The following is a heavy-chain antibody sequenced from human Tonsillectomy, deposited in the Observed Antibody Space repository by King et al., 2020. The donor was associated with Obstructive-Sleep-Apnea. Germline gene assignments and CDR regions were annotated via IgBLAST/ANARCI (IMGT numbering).Heavy chain of an antibody. CDR2: IDNAGTIT. D-gene: IGHD2-15*01. V-gene: IGHV3-74*03. J-gene: IGHJ4*02. CDR3: ARTVPGGYFDY. CDR1: GSSFSSFW. Sequence: VQLVESGGGLVQPGGSLRLSCAASGSSFSSFWMHWVRQAPGKGLEWVSRIDNAGTITMYADSVRGRFTNSRDNAKNTLYLQVNGLIVEDTAVFYCARTVPGGYFDYWGQGTLVTVSS.